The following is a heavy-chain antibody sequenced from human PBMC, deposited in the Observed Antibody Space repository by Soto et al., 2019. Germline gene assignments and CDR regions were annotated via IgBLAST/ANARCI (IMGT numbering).Heavy chain of an antibody. J-gene: IGHJ6*03. V-gene: IGHV3-30*18. CDR1: GFTFSSYG. CDR3: AKEARDYGDFDYYYYYYMDV. D-gene: IGHD4-17*01. CDR2: ISYDGSNK. Sequence: GGSLRLSCAASGFTFSSYGMHWVRQAPGKGLEWVAVISYDGSNKYYADSVKGRFTISRDNSKNTLYLQMNSLRAEDTAVYYCAKEARDYGDFDYYYYYYMDVWGKGTTVTVSS.